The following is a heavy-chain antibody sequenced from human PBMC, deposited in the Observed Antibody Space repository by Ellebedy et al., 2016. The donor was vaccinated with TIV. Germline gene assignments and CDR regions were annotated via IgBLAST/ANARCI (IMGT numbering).Heavy chain of an antibody. V-gene: IGHV4-34*01. J-gene: IGHJ5*02. Sequence: SETLSLXXAVSGGPLSEAYWSWIRQPPGKGLEWIGEVNYIGTTNYNPSLESRFIISVDASKSQVFLKLNSVTAADTAVYYCARDRRISMIAVGGYWFDPWGQGTLVTVSS. D-gene: IGHD3-22*01. CDR3: ARDRRISMIAVGGYWFDP. CDR2: VNYIGTT. CDR1: GGPLSEAY.